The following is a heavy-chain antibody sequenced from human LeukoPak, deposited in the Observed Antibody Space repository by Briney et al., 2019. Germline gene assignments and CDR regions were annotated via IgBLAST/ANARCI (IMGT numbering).Heavy chain of an antibody. Sequence: GGTLRLSCAASGFTFSSYGMSWVRQAPGKGLEWVSAISGSGGSTYYADSVKGRFTISRDNSKNTLYLQMNSLRAEDTAVYYCARAPLETRFHEAPDYWGQGTLVTVSS. CDR3: ARAPLETRFHEAPDY. V-gene: IGHV3-23*01. J-gene: IGHJ4*02. CDR2: ISGSGGST. D-gene: IGHD3-16*01. CDR1: GFTFSSYG.